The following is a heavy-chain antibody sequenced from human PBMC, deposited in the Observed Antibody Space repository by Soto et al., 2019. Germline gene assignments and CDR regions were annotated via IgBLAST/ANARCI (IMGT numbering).Heavy chain of an antibody. D-gene: IGHD3-9*01. V-gene: IGHV4-34*01. Sequence: SETLSLTCAFYGGSFSGYYWSLIRQPPGKGLEWIGEINHSGSTNYNPSLKSRVTISVDTSKNQFSLKLSSVTAADTAVYYCARDIRYFDQYYYYMDVWGKGTTVTVSS. CDR2: INHSGST. CDR1: GGSFSGYY. J-gene: IGHJ6*03. CDR3: ARDIRYFDQYYYYMDV.